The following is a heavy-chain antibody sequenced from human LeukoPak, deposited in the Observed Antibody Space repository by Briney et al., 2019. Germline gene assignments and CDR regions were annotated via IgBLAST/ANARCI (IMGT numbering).Heavy chain of an antibody. CDR1: GYSISSGYY. V-gene: IGHV4-38-2*02. CDR3: ARDVGSRDGYNY. Sequence: SETLSLTCTVSGYSISSGYYWGWIRQPPGKGLEWIGSIYHSGSTYYNPSLKSRVTISVDTSKNQFSLKLSSVTAADTAVYYCARDVGSRDGYNYWGQGTLVTVSS. J-gene: IGHJ4*02. CDR2: IYHSGST. D-gene: IGHD5-24*01.